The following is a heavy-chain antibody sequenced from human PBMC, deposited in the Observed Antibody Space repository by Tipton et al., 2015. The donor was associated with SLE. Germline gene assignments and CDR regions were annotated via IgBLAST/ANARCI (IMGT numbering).Heavy chain of an antibody. CDR3: ARLITGYFFDS. J-gene: IGHJ4*02. CDR2: IYHSGKT. CDR1: THSVSSGFY. Sequence: TLSLTCIVSTHSVSSGFYWGWIRQPPGKGLEWIGSIYHSGKTYYNPSLKSRVTMSVDTSKNQFYLKLNSVTAADTAVYYCARLITGYFFDSWGRGTLVTVSS. D-gene: IGHD1-14*01. V-gene: IGHV4-38-2*02.